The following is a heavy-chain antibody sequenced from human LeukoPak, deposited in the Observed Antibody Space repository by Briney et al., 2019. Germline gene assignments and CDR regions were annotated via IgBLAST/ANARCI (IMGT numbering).Heavy chain of an antibody. V-gene: IGHV4-39*07. Sequence: SETLSLTCTVSGGSISSSSYYWGWIRQPPGKGLEWIGSIYYSGSTYYNPSLKSRVTISVDTSKNQFSLKLSSVTAADTALYYCAKDIFTGIAAAGAIDYWGQGTLVTVSS. CDR1: GGSISSSSYY. CDR3: AKDIFTGIAAAGAIDY. J-gene: IGHJ4*02. CDR2: IYYSGST. D-gene: IGHD6-13*01.